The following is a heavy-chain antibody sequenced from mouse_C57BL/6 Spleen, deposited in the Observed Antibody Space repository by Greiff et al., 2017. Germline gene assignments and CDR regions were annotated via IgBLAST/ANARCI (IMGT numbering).Heavy chain of an antibody. CDR2: IYPGDGDT. D-gene: IGHD4-1*01. J-gene: IGHJ2*01. Sequence: QVQLQQSGPELVKPGASVKISCKASGYAFSSSWMNWVKQRPGKGLEWIGRIYPGDGDTNYNGKFKGKATLTADKSSSPAYMQRSSLTSEDSAVYFCARRELGPLVDYFDYWGQGTTLTVSS. V-gene: IGHV1-82*01. CDR3: ARRELGPLVDYFDY. CDR1: GYAFSSSW.